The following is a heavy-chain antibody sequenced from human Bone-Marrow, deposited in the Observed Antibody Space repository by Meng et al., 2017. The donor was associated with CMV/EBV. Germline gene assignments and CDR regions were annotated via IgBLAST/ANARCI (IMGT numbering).Heavy chain of an antibody. CDR3: ARDGGGKGIAFDI. CDR2: IYSGGST. J-gene: IGHJ3*02. CDR1: GFTVSSNY. D-gene: IGHD4-23*01. Sequence: GESLKISCAASGFTVSSNYMSWVRQAPGKGLEWVSVIYSGGSTYYADSVKGRFTISRDNSKNTLYLQMNSLRVGDTAVYYCARDGGGKGIAFDIWGQGTMVTVSS. V-gene: IGHV3-53*01.